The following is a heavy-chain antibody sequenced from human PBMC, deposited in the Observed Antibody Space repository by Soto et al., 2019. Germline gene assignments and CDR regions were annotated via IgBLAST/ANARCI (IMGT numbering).Heavy chain of an antibody. D-gene: IGHD2-21*02. CDR3: AKETAVVTPGYFDY. V-gene: IGHV3-23*01. CDR2: TSGMGGHT. Sequence: GGSLRPSCPASGFTFSSNAMSWDRPAPGKGLGWVSATSGMGGHTNHTDSVKGRFTISRDHSTHTPYLQVNSQRTEDTAVYYCAKETAVVTPGYFDYWGQGTLVTVSS. J-gene: IGHJ4*02. CDR1: GFTFSSNA.